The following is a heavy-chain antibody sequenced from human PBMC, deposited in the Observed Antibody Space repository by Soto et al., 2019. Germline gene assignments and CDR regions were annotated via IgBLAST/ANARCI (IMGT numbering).Heavy chain of an antibody. CDR3: ASGNSGTKFDS. CDR2: INAGNAYT. Sequence: ASVKGSCKASKYTFTNSASRWVCQAPGQRLEWMGWINAGNAYTKYSQKFQGRVTITRDTSASTAYMELSSLRSEDTAVYYCASGNSGTKFDSWGLGTLVTVSS. D-gene: IGHD3-10*01. J-gene: IGHJ4*02. V-gene: IGHV1-3*01. CDR1: KYTFTNSA.